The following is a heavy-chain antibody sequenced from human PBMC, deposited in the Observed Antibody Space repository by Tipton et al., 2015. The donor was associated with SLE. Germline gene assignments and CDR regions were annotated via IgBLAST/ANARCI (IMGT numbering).Heavy chain of an antibody. D-gene: IGHD1-26*01. J-gene: IGHJ4*02. Sequence: SLRLSCAASGFDFSSYSMHWVRQTPGKGLEHVSAISNNGGNPYYANSVKGRFTISRDDSKNMLYLQMGSLRDEDMGVYYCARRATTNSYDYWSRGTLVTVSS. CDR2: ISNNGGNP. CDR1: GFDFSSYS. CDR3: ARRATTNSYDY. V-gene: IGHV3-64*01.